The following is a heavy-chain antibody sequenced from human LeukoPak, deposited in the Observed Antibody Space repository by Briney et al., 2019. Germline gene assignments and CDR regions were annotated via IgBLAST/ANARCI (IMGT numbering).Heavy chain of an antibody. CDR1: GYSISSGYY. D-gene: IGHD4-17*01. CDR3: ARADYGDPYYFDC. CDR2: IYHSGST. Sequence: PSETLSLTCAVSGYSISSGYYWGWIRQPPGKGLEWIGSIYHSGSTYYNPSLKSRVIISVDTSKNQFSLKLSSVTAADTAVYYCARADYGDPYYFDCWGQGTLVTVSS. J-gene: IGHJ4*02. V-gene: IGHV4-38-2*01.